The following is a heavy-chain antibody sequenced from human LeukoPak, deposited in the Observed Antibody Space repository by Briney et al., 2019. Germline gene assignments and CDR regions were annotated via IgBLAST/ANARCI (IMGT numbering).Heavy chain of an antibody. CDR3: AKDRGDYTNWFDP. D-gene: IGHD4-17*01. J-gene: IGHJ5*02. V-gene: IGHV3-21*01. CDR2: ITSTSTYI. Sequence: PGGSLRLSCVASGFTFSSHGMNWVRQAPGKGLEWVSSITSTSTYIYYADSVKGRFTISRDNSKNTLYLQMNSPRAEDTAIYYCAKDRGDYTNWFDPWGQGTLVTVSS. CDR1: GFTFSSHG.